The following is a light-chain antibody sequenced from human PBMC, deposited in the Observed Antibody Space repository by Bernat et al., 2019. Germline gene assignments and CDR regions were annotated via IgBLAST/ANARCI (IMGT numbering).Light chain of an antibody. V-gene: IGLV1-44*01. CDR3: AAWDDSLTGWL. CDR2: RDN. J-gene: IGLJ3*02. CDR1: SSNIGTNT. Sequence: QSVLTQPPSASGTPGQRVTIPCSGSSSNIGTNTVNWYQQLPGTAPKVLIYRDNQRPSGVPDRFSGSKSGTSASLAISGLQSEDEADYYCAAWDDSLTGWLFGGGTKLTVL.